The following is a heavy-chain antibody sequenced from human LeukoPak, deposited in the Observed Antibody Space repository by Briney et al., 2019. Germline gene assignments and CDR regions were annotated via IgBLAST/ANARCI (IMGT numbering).Heavy chain of an antibody. Sequence: ASVKVSCKASGGTFSSYAISWVRQAPGQGLEWMGRIIPILGIANYAQKFQGRVTITADKSTSTAYMELSSLRSEDTAVYYCARELLWSPPTRWYFDLWGRGTLVTVSS. CDR2: IIPILGIA. CDR1: GGTFSSYA. V-gene: IGHV1-69*04. J-gene: IGHJ2*01. D-gene: IGHD3-10*01. CDR3: ARELLWSPPTRWYFDL.